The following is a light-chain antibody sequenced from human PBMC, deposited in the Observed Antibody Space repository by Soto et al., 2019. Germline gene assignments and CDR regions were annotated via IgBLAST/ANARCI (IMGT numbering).Light chain of an antibody. CDR1: QSVSSN. CDR2: GAS. J-gene: IGKJ1*01. CDR3: QQYNNWPAGT. V-gene: IGKV3-15*01. Sequence: EIVMTQSPATLSVSPGERATLSCRASQSVSSNLAWYQQKPGQAPRLLIYGASTRATGIPARFSGSGSGTEFTLTISSLQYEDFAVYYCQQYNNWPAGTFGQGTKGEIK.